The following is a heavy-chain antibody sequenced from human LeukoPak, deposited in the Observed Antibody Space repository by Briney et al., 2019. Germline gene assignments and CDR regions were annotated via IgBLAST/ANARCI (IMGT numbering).Heavy chain of an antibody. V-gene: IGHV3-7*05. J-gene: IGHJ4*02. CDR1: GFTFSNYW. CDR3: ARDQRNDY. CDR2: IKQDGSEK. Sequence: GGSLRLSCAASGFTFSNYWVIWVRQAPGKELEWVGNIKQDGSEKRYADSVRGRFSISRDNAQTSLYLQMNSLRAEDTAVYYCARDQRNDYWGQGTLVTVSS. D-gene: IGHD1-14*01.